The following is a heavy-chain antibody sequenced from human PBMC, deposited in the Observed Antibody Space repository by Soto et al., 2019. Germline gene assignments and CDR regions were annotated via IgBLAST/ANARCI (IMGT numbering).Heavy chain of an antibody. V-gene: IGHV3-21*01. CDR3: ARGVDIVATIAYNWFDP. CDR1: GFTFSSYS. J-gene: IGHJ5*02. Sequence: GGSLRLSCAASGFTFSSYSMNWVRQAPGKGLEWVSSISSSSSYIYYADSVKGRFTISRDNAKNSLYLQMNSLRAEDTAVYYCARGVDIVATIAYNWFDPWGQGTLVTVSS. CDR2: ISSSSSYI. D-gene: IGHD5-12*01.